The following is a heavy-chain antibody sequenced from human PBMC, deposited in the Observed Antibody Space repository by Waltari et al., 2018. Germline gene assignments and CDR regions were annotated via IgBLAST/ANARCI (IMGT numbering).Heavy chain of an antibody. J-gene: IGHJ6*02. CDR2: MLQHETET. V-gene: IGHV3-7*03. CDR3: ARDSIGMDV. CDR1: GFHSSTYL. Sequence: EVQLVASGVGLVPPGGSLRLSCAASGFHSSTYLMGWVRQAPGKGLEWGANMLQHETETYYVGSVKGRFTISRDNAKNSLYLQMNTLRAEDTAVYFCARDSIGMDVWGQGTTVTVSS.